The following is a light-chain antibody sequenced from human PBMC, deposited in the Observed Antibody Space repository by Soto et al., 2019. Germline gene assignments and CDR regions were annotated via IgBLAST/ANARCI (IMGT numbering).Light chain of an antibody. CDR1: SSDVGGYNY. CDR2: EVS. Sequence: QSALTQPPSASGSPGQSVTISCTGTSSDVGGYNYVSWYQQHPGKAPKLMIYEVSKRPSGVPDRSSGSKSGNTASLTVSGLQAEDEADYYCSSYAGSNNLRVFGGGTKVTVL. V-gene: IGLV2-8*01. J-gene: IGLJ2*01. CDR3: SSYAGSNNLRV.